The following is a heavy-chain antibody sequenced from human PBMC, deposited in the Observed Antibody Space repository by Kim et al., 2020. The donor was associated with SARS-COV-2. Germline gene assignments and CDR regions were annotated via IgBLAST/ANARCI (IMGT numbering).Heavy chain of an antibody. CDR2: ISSKGAGETT. Sequence: GGSLRLSCAVSGFTFTNFRMSWVRQTPGKGLEWVGRISSKGAGETTDYSASVKGTVTNSREKDKNTLYLQMTSLKSEDTAVYYCTTHRVGAGLFDYWGQGNLSTVSS. CDR1: GFTFTNFR. J-gene: IGHJ4*02. D-gene: IGHD3-10*01. CDR3: TTHRVGAGLFDY. V-gene: IGHV3-15*01.